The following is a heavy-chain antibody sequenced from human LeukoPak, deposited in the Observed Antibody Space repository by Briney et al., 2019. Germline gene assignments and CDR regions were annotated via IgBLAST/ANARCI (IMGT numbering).Heavy chain of an antibody. CDR1: GFTFSSYE. J-gene: IGHJ4*02. CDR3: ARIYSYGSDY. D-gene: IGHD5-18*01. CDR2: ISSSGSTI. V-gene: IGHV3-48*03. Sequence: GGSLRHSCAASGFTFSSYEMNWVRQAPGKGLEWVSYISSSGSTIYYADSVKGRFTISRDNAKNSLYLQMNSLRAEDTAVYYCARIYSYGSDYWGQGTLVTVSS.